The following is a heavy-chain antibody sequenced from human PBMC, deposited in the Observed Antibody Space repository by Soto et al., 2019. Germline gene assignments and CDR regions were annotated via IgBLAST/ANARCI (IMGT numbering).Heavy chain of an antibody. CDR3: ARDEEQQLVRSYYGMDV. CDR1: GYTFPSYG. V-gene: IGHV1-69*13. Sequence: ASVKVSCKASGYTFPSYGISWVRQAPGQGLEWMGGIIPIFGTANYAQKFQGRVTITADESTSTAYMELSSLRSEDTAVYYCARDEEQQLVRSYYGMDVWGQGTTVTVSS. J-gene: IGHJ6*02. CDR2: IIPIFGTA. D-gene: IGHD6-13*01.